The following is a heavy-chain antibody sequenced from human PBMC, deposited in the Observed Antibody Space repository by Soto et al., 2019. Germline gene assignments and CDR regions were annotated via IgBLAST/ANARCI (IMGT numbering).Heavy chain of an antibody. CDR3: AKAGFSSGWSPSYFDY. CDR2: MSGTGGST. J-gene: IGHJ4*02. D-gene: IGHD6-19*01. Sequence: EVQLLESGGGLVQPGRSLRLSCAASGFTFSSYAMNWVRQAPGKGLEWVSAMSGTGGSTYYADSVKGRFTISRDNSKNTLYLKMNSLRVEDTAVFYCAKAGFSSGWSPSYFDYWGQGTLVTLSS. V-gene: IGHV3-23*01. CDR1: GFTFSSYA.